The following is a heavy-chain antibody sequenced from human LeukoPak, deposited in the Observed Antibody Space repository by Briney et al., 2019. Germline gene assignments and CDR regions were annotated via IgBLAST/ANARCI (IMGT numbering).Heavy chain of an antibody. CDR2: PYYRSKRYN. D-gene: IGHD6-13*01. Sequence: SQTLSLTCAISGDSVSSNSAAWNWITHSPSRGLKGLGRPYYRSKRYNEYSISVKSRITINPDTSKNQLSLQLNSVTPEDTDVYDCASARFRIAAAGDYYCYGMDVWGQETRVTVSS. CDR1: GDSVSSNSAA. J-gene: IGHJ6*02. V-gene: IGHV6-1*01. CDR3: ASARFRIAAAGDYYCYGMDV.